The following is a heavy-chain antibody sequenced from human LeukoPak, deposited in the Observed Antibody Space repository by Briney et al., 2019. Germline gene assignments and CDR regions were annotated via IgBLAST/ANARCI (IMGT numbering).Heavy chain of an antibody. D-gene: IGHD1-26*01. J-gene: IGHJ4*02. Sequence: SETLSLTCTVSGGSISSSSNYWGWIRQPPGKGLEWIGSIYYSGSTYYNPSLKSRVTISVDTSKDQFSLKLSSVTAADTAVYYCARRSGGATMGYFDYWGQGTLVTVSS. CDR2: IYYSGST. CDR1: GGSISSSSNY. CDR3: ARRSGGATMGYFDY. V-gene: IGHV4-39*01.